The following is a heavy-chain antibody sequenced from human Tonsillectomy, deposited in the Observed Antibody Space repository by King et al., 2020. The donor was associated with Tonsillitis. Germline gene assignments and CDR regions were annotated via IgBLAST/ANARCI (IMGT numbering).Heavy chain of an antibody. CDR3: ARFSSLPNYDY. J-gene: IGHJ4*02. CDR2: ISGSGSAI. Sequence: EVQLVESGGGLVQPGGSLRLSCAASGFTFRSYEMNWVRQAPGKGLEWVSYISGSGSAIYYADSVKGRFTISRDNAKNSLYLQMNSLRAEDTAGYYCARFSSLPNYDYWGQGTLVTVSS. CDR1: GFTFRSYE. V-gene: IGHV3-48*03.